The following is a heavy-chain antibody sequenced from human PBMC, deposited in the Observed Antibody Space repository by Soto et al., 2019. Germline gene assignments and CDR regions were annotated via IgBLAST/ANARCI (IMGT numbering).Heavy chain of an antibody. Sequence: EVQLVESGGGLVQPGGSLRLSCAASGFTFSSYSMNWVRQAPGKGLEWVSYISSSSSTIYYADSVKGRFTISRDNAKNSLYLQMNSLRDEYTAVYYCARGLYYYDGRGYWGYWGQGTLVTVSS. CDR3: ARGLYYYDGRGYWGY. CDR2: ISSSSSTI. J-gene: IGHJ4*02. CDR1: GFTFSSYS. V-gene: IGHV3-48*02. D-gene: IGHD3-22*01.